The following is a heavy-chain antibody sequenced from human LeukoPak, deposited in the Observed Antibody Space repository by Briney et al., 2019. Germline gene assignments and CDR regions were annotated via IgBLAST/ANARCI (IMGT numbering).Heavy chain of an antibody. D-gene: IGHD2-21*01. CDR2: ISAYNGNT. Sequence: ASVKVSCKASGYTFTSYGISWVRQAPGQGLEWMGWISAYNGNTNYAQKLQGRVTMTTDTSTSTAYMEPRSLRSDDTAVYYCAREAPIPPYGMDVWGQGTTVTVSS. J-gene: IGHJ6*02. CDR1: GYTFTSYG. CDR3: AREAPIPPYGMDV. V-gene: IGHV1-18*01.